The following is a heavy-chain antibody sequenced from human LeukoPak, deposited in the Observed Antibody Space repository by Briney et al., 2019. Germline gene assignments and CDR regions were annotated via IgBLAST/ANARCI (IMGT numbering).Heavy chain of an antibody. CDR2: IKQDGSEK. CDR3: ARERHDYPHYFDY. D-gene: IGHD4-11*01. J-gene: IGHJ4*02. CDR1: GFIFETYC. Sequence: GGSLRLSCAASGFIFETYCMTWVRQLPGKGLEWVANIKQDGSEKYYVDSVKGRFTISRDNAKNSLYLQMNSLRAEDTAVYYCARERHDYPHYFDYWGQGTLVTVSS. V-gene: IGHV3-7*01.